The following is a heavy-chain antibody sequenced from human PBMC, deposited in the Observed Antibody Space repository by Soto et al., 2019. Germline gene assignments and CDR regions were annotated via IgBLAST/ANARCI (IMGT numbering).Heavy chain of an antibody. CDR3: ARGLVQQWLVRIYYFDY. CDR2: IIPIFGTA. J-gene: IGHJ4*02. V-gene: IGHV1-69*13. CDR1: GGTFSSYA. Sequence: GASVKVSCKASGGTFSSYAISWVRQAPGQGLEWMGGIIPIFGTANYAQKFQGRVTITADESTSTAYMELSSLRSEDTAVYYCARGLVQQWLVRIYYFDYWGQGTLVTVSS. D-gene: IGHD6-19*01.